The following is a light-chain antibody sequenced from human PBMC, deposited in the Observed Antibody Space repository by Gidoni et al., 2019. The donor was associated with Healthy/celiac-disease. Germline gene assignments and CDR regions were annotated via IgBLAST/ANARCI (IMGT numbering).Light chain of an antibody. CDR1: SSDVGGYNY. Sequence: QSALTQPRSVSGSPGQSVTISCTGTSSDVGGYNYVPWYQQHPRKAPKLMIYPVSKRPSGVPDRFSGSKSGNTASLTISGLQAEDEADYYCCSYAGSYTYVFGTGTKVTVL. CDR2: PVS. CDR3: CSYAGSYTYV. J-gene: IGLJ1*01. V-gene: IGLV2-11*01.